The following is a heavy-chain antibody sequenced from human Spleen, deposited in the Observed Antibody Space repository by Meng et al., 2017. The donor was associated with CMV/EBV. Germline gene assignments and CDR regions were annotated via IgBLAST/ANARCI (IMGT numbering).Heavy chain of an antibody. Sequence: ASVKVSCKASGYTFTGYYMHWVRQATGQGLEWMGWMNPNSGNTGYTQKFQGRVTITRNTSISTAYMELSSLRSEDTAVYYCARGQNSGSGTLSGDWGRGTLVTVSS. CDR2: MNPNSGNT. CDR3: ARGQNSGSGTLSGD. D-gene: IGHD3-10*01. J-gene: IGHJ4*02. CDR1: GYTFTGYY. V-gene: IGHV1-8*03.